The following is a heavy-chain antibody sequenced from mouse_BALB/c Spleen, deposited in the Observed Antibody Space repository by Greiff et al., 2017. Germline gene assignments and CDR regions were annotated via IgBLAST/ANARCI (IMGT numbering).Heavy chain of an antibody. CDR3: ARVYYDYDRAMDY. CDR2: ISSGSSTI. V-gene: IGHV5-17*02. Sequence: DVKLVESGGGLVQPGGSRKLSCAASGFTFSSFGMHWVRQAPEKGLEWVAYISSGSSTIYYADTVKGRFTISRDNPKNTLFLQMTSLRSEDTAMYYCARVYYDYDRAMDYWGQGTSVTVSS. J-gene: IGHJ4*01. D-gene: IGHD2-4*01. CDR1: GFTFSSFG.